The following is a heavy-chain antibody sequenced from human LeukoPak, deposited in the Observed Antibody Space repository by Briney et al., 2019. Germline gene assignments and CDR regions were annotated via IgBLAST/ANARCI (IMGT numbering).Heavy chain of an antibody. V-gene: IGHV3-30*01. CDR1: GFTFSSYA. CDR3: AREVCGGDCYAHGFFDY. Sequence: GGSLRLSCAASGFTFSSYAMHWVRQAPGKGLEWVAVISYDGSNKYYADSVKGRFTISRDNSKNTLYLQMNGLRAEDTAVYYCAREVCGGDCYAHGFFDYWGQGTLVTVSS. CDR2: ISYDGSNK. J-gene: IGHJ4*02. D-gene: IGHD2-21*02.